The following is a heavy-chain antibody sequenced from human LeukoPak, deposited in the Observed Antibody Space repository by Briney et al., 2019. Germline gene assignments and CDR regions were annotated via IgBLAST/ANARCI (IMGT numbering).Heavy chain of an antibody. V-gene: IGHV4-34*01. CDR3: ARVSRRTYYYDSSAYPGGSEYFQH. Sequence: SQTLSLTCAVYGGSFSGHYWSFIRQPPPNGLYLIGATNHSGSTPSNPSLKSRVTISVDTSKNQFSLKLSSVTAADTAVYYCARVSRRTYYYDSSAYPGGSEYFQHWGQGTLVTVSS. CDR1: GGSFSGHY. CDR2: TNHSGST. J-gene: IGHJ1*01. D-gene: IGHD3-22*01.